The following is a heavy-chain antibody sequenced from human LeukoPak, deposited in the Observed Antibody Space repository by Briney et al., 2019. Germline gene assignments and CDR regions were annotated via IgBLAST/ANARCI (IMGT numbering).Heavy chain of an antibody. Sequence: ASVKVSCKASGGTFSSYAISWVRQAPGQGLEWMGGIIPIFGTANYAQKFQGRVTITADESTSTAYMELSSLRSEDTAVYYCARLIDYYGSGSFDYWGQGTLSPSPQ. J-gene: IGHJ4*02. V-gene: IGHV1-69*13. D-gene: IGHD3-10*01. CDR3: ARLIDYYGSGSFDY. CDR2: IIPIFGTA. CDR1: GGTFSSYA.